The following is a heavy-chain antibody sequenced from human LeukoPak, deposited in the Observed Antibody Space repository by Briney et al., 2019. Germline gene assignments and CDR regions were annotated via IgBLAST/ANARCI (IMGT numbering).Heavy chain of an antibody. D-gene: IGHD3-10*01. CDR2: IRGSGGRT. Sequence: VGSLRLSCAASGFTFTSYAMSWVRQTPGEGRERVSGIRGSGGRTYYADSVTGRFTLSRDNSKNTLYLQMNSLTAEDTAVYYCAKAVVQGVVRYYFDYWGQGTLVTVSS. J-gene: IGHJ4*02. CDR3: AKAVVQGVVRYYFDY. V-gene: IGHV3-23*01. CDR1: GFTFTSYA.